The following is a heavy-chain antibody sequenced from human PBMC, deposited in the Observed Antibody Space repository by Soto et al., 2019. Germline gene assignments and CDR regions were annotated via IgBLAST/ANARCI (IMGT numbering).Heavy chain of an antibody. Sequence: SETLSLTCSVSGGSINTFYWSWVRQPAGKGLEWIGRIFSSGSTSFNPSLESRVAMSVDTSKNHFSLNLSSVTAADMAVYYCAREGSYSAYNFAHGIQLWSFDFWGQGALVTVSS. CDR2: IFSSGST. V-gene: IGHV4-4*07. CDR1: GGSINTFY. CDR3: AREGSYSAYNFAHGIQLWSFDF. D-gene: IGHD5-12*01. J-gene: IGHJ4*02.